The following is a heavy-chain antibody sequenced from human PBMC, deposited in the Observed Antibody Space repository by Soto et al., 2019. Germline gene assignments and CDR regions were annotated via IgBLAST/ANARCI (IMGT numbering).Heavy chain of an antibody. Sequence: PSETLSLTCTVSGGSISSYYWSWIRQPPGKGLEWIGNIYYSGSTNYNPSLKSRFTISLDTSKNQFSLSLTSVTAADTAVYYCATETYGGNYDSWGPGALVTVSS. CDR2: IYYSGST. CDR3: ATETYGGNYDS. CDR1: GGSISSYY. D-gene: IGHD4-17*01. V-gene: IGHV4-59*01. J-gene: IGHJ5*01.